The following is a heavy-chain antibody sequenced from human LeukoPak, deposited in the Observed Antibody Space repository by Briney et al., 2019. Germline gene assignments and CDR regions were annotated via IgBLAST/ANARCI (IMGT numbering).Heavy chain of an antibody. CDR2: IYYSGST. Sequence: SETLSLTCTVSGGSISSSSYYWGWIRQPPGKGLEWIGSIYYSGSTYYNPSLKSRVTISVDTSKNQFSLKLSSVTAADTDVYYCARGYSSGWVDYWGQGTLVTVSS. J-gene: IGHJ4*02. CDR1: GGSISSSSYY. CDR3: ARGYSSGWVDY. V-gene: IGHV4-39*01. D-gene: IGHD6-19*01.